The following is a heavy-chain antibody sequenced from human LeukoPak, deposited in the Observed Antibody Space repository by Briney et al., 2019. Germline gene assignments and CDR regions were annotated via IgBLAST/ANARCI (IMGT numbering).Heavy chain of an antibody. J-gene: IGHJ4*02. CDR1: GFTFDDYG. V-gene: IGHV3-7*01. CDR3: ARRGGYCSSTSCYRSEYFDY. D-gene: IGHD2-2*02. CDR2: IKQDGSEK. Sequence: PGGSLRLSCAAPGFTFDDYGMSWVRQAPGKGLEWVANIKQDGSEKYYVDSVKGRLTISRDNAKNSLYLQMNSLRAEDTAVYYCARRGGYCSSTSCYRSEYFDYWGQGTLVTVSS.